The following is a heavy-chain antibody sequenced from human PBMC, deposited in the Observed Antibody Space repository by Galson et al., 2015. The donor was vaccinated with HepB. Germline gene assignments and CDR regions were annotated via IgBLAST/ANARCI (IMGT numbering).Heavy chain of an antibody. CDR2: ISGSGGST. CDR3: AKPESRSSWHISGYFQH. J-gene: IGHJ1*01. D-gene: IGHD6-13*01. V-gene: IGHV3-23*01. CDR1: GFTFSSYA. Sequence: SLRLSCAASGFTFSSYAMSWVRQAPGKGLEWVSAISGSGGSTYYADSVKGRFTISRDNSKNTLYLQMNSLRAEDTAVYYCAKPESRSSWHISGYFQHWGQGTLVTVSS.